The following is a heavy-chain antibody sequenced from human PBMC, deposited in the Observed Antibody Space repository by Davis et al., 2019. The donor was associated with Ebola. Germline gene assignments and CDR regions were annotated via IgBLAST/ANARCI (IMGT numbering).Heavy chain of an antibody. CDR2: ISTSGSTI. CDR3: ARDQIGLRKYYGMDV. D-gene: IGHD2/OR15-2a*01. Sequence: PGGSLRLSCAASGFTFSSHEINWVRQAPGKGLEWISYISTSGSTIYYADSVKGRFTLSRDNAKNSVSLQMNRLRAEDTAVYYCARDQIGLRKYYGMDVWGQGTTVTVSS. CDR1: GFTFSSHE. J-gene: IGHJ6*02. V-gene: IGHV3-48*03.